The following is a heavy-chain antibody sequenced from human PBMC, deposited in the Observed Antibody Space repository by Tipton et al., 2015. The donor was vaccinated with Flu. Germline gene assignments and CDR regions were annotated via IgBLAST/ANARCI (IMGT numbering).Heavy chain of an antibody. CDR2: INPGDSDT. Sequence: QSGAEVKKPGESLKISCQGSGYKFTKYWLAWVRQMPGKGLEWMGIINPGDSDTRYSPSFQGQVTISADKSISTAYLQWSSLKASDTAMYYCVRHRSWYPLDYWGQGTLVTVSS. V-gene: IGHV5-51*01. D-gene: IGHD6-13*01. CDR3: VRHRSWYPLDY. CDR1: GYKFTKYW. J-gene: IGHJ4*02.